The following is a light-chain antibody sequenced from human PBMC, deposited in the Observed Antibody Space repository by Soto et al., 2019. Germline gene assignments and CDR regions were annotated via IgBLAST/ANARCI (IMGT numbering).Light chain of an antibody. CDR3: QQYGSSPGT. J-gene: IGKJ1*01. Sequence: EIVLTQSPGTLSLSPGERATLSCRASQSVSSSYLAWYQQKPGQAPRLLIYGASSRATGIPDRFSGSGSGTDFTLTISGLEPEDFAVYYCQQYGSSPGTFGQGTKADIK. CDR1: QSVSSSY. CDR2: GAS. V-gene: IGKV3-20*01.